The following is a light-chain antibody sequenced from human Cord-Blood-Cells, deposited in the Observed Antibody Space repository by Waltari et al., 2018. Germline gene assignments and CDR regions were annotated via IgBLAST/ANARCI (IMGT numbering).Light chain of an antibody. CDR3: LLSYSGAWV. CDR1: TGAVTSGHY. CDR2: DTS. J-gene: IGLJ3*02. V-gene: IGLV7-46*01. Sequence: LTVSPGGTVTLTCGSSTGAVTSGHYPYWSQQTPGQAPRTLISDTSNKHSWTPARFPGSLLGGKAALTLSGAQPEDGAEYYCLLSYSGAWVFGGGTKLTVL.